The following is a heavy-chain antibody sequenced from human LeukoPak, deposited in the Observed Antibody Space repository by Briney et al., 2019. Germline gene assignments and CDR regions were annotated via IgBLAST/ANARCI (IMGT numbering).Heavy chain of an antibody. J-gene: IGHJ4*02. Sequence: GGSLRLSCAASGFTVSSNYMSWVRQAPGKGLEWVSVIYSGGSTYYADSVKGRFTISRDNSKNTLYLQMNSLRADDTAMYYCARSEQWLAWNYWGQGTLVTVSS. CDR2: IYSGGST. D-gene: IGHD6-19*01. V-gene: IGHV3-53*01. CDR1: GFTVSSNY. CDR3: ARSEQWLAWNY.